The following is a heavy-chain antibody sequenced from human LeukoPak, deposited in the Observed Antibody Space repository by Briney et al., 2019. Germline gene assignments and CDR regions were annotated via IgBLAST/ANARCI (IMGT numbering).Heavy chain of an antibody. CDR3: ARVPGSYYYFDY. V-gene: IGHV1-69*06. Sequence: SVKVSCKASGYTFTSYYMHWVRQAPGQGLEWTGGIIPIFGTANYAQKFQGRVTITADKSTSTAYMELSSLRSEDTAVYYCARVPGSYYYFDYWGQGTLVTVSS. J-gene: IGHJ4*02. CDR2: IIPIFGTA. D-gene: IGHD1-26*01. CDR1: GYTFTSYY.